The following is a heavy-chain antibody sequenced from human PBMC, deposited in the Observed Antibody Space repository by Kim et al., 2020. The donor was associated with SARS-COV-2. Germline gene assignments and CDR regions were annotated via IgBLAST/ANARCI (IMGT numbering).Heavy chain of an antibody. CDR2: IYSGGST. Sequence: GGSLRLSCAASGFTVSSNYMSWVRQAPGKGLEWVSVIYSGGSTYYADSVKGRFTICRDNSKNTLYLQMNSLRAEDTAVYYCAREGIWFGELLSYWGQGTLVTVSS. D-gene: IGHD3-10*01. CDR3: AREGIWFGELLSY. J-gene: IGHJ4*02. V-gene: IGHV3-53*01. CDR1: GFTVSSNY.